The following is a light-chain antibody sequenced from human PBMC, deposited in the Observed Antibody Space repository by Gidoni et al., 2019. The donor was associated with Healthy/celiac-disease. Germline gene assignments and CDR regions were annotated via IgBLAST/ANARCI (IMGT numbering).Light chain of an antibody. CDR2: DAS. CDR1: QSVSSY. CDR3: QQRSNWPPP. V-gene: IGKV3-11*01. J-gene: IGKJ3*01. Sequence: ELVLTQSPATLSLSPGERATLSCRASQSVSSYLAWYQQKPGQAPRLLIYDASNRATGIPARFSGSGSGTDVTLTISSLEPEDFAVYYCQQRSNWPPPFGPGTKVDIK.